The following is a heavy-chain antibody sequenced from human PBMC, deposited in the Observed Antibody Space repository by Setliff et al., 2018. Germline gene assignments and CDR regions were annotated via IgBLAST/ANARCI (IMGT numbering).Heavy chain of an antibody. V-gene: IGHV3-66*01. D-gene: IGHD6-13*01. CDR2: IYSGGST. J-gene: IGHJ4*02. Sequence: AGGSLRLSCAASGFTVSSNYMSWVRQAPGKGLEWVSVIYSGGSTFYADSVRGRFTISRDNSKNTLYLQMNSLRAEDTAVYYCARSGAAPGYFDYWGQGTLVTVSS. CDR3: ARSGAAPGYFDY. CDR1: GFTVSSNY.